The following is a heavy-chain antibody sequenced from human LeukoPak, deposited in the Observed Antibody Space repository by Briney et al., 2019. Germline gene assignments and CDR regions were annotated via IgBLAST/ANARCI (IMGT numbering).Heavy chain of an antibody. CDR1: GGSFSGYY. V-gene: IGHV4-34*01. Sequence: SETLSLTCAVYGGSFSGYYWSWIRQPPGKGLEWIGEINHSGSTNYNPSLKSRVTISVDTSKNQFSLKLSSVTAADTAVYYCARGWANYYDSSGYLDYWGQGTLVTVSS. J-gene: IGHJ4*02. CDR2: INHSGST. D-gene: IGHD3-22*01. CDR3: ARGWANYYDSSGYLDY.